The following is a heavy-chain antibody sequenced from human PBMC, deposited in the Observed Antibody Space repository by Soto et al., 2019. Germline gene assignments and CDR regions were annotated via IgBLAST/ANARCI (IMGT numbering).Heavy chain of an antibody. CDR1: GYSFTSYW. V-gene: IGHV5-51*01. J-gene: IGHJ6*02. CDR3: ARFRSGSYLYYYGMDV. CDR2: IYPGDSDT. Sequence: GESLKISCKGSGYSFTSYWIAWVRQMPGKGLECMGIIYPGDSDTRYSPSFQGQVTISADKSISTAYLQWSSLKASDTAMYYCARFRSGSYLYYYGMDVWGQGTTVTVSS. D-gene: IGHD3-10*01.